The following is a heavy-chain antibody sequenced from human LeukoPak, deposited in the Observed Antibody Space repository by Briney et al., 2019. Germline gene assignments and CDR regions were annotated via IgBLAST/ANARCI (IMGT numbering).Heavy chain of an antibody. CDR1: GFTFGDYA. CDR3: TRGEQLWSPLFDY. D-gene: IGHD5-18*01. Sequence: GGSLRLSCTASGFTFGDYAMSWVRQAPGKGLEWVGFIRSKAYGGTTEYAASVKGRFTISRDDSKSIAYLQMSSLKTEDTAVYYCTRGEQLWSPLFDYWGQGTLVTVSS. CDR2: IRSKAYGGTT. J-gene: IGHJ4*02. V-gene: IGHV3-49*04.